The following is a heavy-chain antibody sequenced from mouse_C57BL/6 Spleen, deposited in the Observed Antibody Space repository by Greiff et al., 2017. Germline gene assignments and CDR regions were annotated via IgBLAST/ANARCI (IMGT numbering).Heavy chain of an antibody. Sequence: QVQLQQSGTELVKPGASGYTFTSYWMHWVKQRPGQGLEWIGNINPSNGGTNYNEKFKSKATLTVDKSSSTAYMQLSSLTSEDSAVYYCARRDTTAYFDVWGTGTTVTVSS. V-gene: IGHV1-53*01. CDR1: GYTFTSYW. CDR2: INPSNGGT. CDR3: ARRDTTAYFDV. D-gene: IGHD1-2*01. J-gene: IGHJ1*03.